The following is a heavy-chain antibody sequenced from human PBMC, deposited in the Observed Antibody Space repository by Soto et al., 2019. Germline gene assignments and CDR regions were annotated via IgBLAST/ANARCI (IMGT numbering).Heavy chain of an antibody. J-gene: IGHJ4*02. V-gene: IGHV3-64*07. CDR1: GFSISRHT. Sequence: EEQLVESGGGSVQPGGSLRLSCAASGFSISRHTMHWVRQAPGKGLEYVSAITGNGDNIRYAESVKGRFSISRDNSKNTLYLQMGILRVDDMAIYYCGRDNGCVQFDFWGQGALVTVSS. CDR2: ITGNGDNI. CDR3: GRDNGCVQFDF. D-gene: IGHD2-8*01.